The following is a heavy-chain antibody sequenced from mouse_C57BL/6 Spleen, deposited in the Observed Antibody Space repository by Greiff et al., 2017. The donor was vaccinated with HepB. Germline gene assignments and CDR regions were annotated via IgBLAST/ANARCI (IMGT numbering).Heavy chain of an antibody. CDR1: GFSLTSYG. V-gene: IGHV2-6*01. CDR3: ASLPLGRGFAY. CDR2: IWGVGST. D-gene: IGHD4-1*01. J-gene: IGHJ3*01. Sequence: QVQLQQSGPGLVAPSQSLSITCTVSGFSLTSYGVDWVRQSPGKGLEWLGVIWGVGSTNYNSALKSRLSISKDNSKSQVFLKMNSLQTDDTAMYYCASLPLGRGFAYWGQGTLVTVSA.